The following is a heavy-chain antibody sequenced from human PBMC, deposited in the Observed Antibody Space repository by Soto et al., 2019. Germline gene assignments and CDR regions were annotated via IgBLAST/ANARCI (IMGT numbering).Heavy chain of an antibody. CDR1: GFTFSTYW. CDR3: AGGLVVAATRDYFDY. J-gene: IGHJ4*02. CDR2: ISENGGIT. D-gene: IGHD2-15*01. V-gene: IGHV3-74*01. Sequence: GGSLRLACAASGFTFSTYWMQWARQVPGEGLVWVSSISENGGITTYADSVKGRFTISRDNATSTAYMELSSLRSEDTAVYYCAGGLVVAATRDYFDYWGQGTLVTVSS.